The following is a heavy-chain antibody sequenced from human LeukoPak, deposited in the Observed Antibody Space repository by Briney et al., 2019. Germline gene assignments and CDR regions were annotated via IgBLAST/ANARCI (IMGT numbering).Heavy chain of an antibody. J-gene: IGHJ4*02. Sequence: SETLSLTCSLSGGSISSSSYYWAWIRQPPGKGLEWIGRIYYSGNTYYSPSLKSRVTIFVDMSKNEFSLKLTSVTAADTAVYYCARYSPVGAFGYWGQGTLVTVSS. CDR1: GGSISSSSYY. V-gene: IGHV4-39*07. D-gene: IGHD2-15*01. CDR2: IYYSGNT. CDR3: ARYSPVGAFGY.